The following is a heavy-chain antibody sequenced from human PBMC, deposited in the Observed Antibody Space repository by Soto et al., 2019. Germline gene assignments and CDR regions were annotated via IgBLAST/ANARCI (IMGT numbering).Heavy chain of an antibody. D-gene: IGHD6-19*01. CDR1: GFTFSNFG. CDR3: VKDRTMAAPNDYFDY. CDR2: IGVDGVTT. V-gene: IGHV3-23*01. Sequence: EVQLLESGGDLVQPGGSLRLSCVASGFTFSNFGMSWVGQAPGQGLQWVSIIGVDGVTTYYADSVRGRFTITRDNSRNTLYLQRHSLRAEHTAIYYCVKDRTMAAPNDYFDYRGQGTLVTVSS. J-gene: IGHJ4*02.